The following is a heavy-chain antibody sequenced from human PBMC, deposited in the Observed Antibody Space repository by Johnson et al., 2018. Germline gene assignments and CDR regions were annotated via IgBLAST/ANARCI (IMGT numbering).Heavy chain of an antibody. CDR1: GFTFSSYS. CDR2: ISSSSSYI. CDR3: ARDIVGAISYYYGMDV. Sequence: VQLVESGGGLVKPGGSLRLSCAASGFTFSSYSMNWVRQAPGKGLEWVSSISSSSSYIYYPDSVKGRFTISRDNAKNSLHLQMNSLRAEDTAVYYCARDIVGAISYYYGMDVWGQGTTVTVSS. J-gene: IGHJ6*02. D-gene: IGHD1-26*01. V-gene: IGHV3-21*01.